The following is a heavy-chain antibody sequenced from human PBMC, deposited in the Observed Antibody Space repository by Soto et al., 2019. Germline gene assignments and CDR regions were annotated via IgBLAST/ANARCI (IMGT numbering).Heavy chain of an antibody. V-gene: IGHV4-4*02. CDR3: AGYYGSGHYYLDWFDP. CDR2: IYHSGRT. CDR1: GGSINSSNW. Sequence: QVQLQESGPGLVKPSGTLSLTCAVSGGSINSSNWWTWVRQPPGQGLEWIGEIYHSGRTNYNPSLKSRVAISIVTARTQLCLKLASVAAAETGVYYCAGYYGSGHYYLDWFDPWGQGTLVTVSS. D-gene: IGHD3-10*01. J-gene: IGHJ5*02.